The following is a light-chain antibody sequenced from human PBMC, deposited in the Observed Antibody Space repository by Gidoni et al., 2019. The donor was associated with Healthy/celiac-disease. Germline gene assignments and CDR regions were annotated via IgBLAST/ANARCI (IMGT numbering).Light chain of an antibody. V-gene: IGKV3-15*01. CDR3: QQYNNWPPWT. J-gene: IGKJ1*01. Sequence: EIVMTQSPATLSVSPGERATLSCRASQSVSSNLTWYQQQPGQAPRLLIYGASTRATGIPARFSGSGSGTEFTLTISSLQSEDFAVYYCQQYNNWPPWTFAQGTKVEIK. CDR2: GAS. CDR1: QSVSSN.